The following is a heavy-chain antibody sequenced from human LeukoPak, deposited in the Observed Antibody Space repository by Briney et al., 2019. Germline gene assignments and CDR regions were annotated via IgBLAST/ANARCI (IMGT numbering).Heavy chain of an antibody. CDR2: INPDGGNT. V-gene: IGHV1-46*01. CDR3: ARIRDGYNDAYDL. D-gene: IGHD5-24*01. CDR1: GYTFTSSY. Sequence: ASVKVSCKASGYTFTSSYIHWVRPAPGQVLAWMGLINPDGGNTNYAQNFQGRVTLTRDTSTSTVYMELSSLRSEDTAIYYCARIRDGYNDAYDLWGQGTVVTVPS. J-gene: IGHJ3*01.